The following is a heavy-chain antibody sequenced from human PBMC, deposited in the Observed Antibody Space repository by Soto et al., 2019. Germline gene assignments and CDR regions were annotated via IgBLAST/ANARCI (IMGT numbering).Heavy chain of an antibody. CDR2: ISTYNANT. J-gene: IGHJ4*02. D-gene: IGHD4-17*01. Sequence: QVQLVQSGAEVKKPGASVKVSCKTSGYTFTTYDITWVRQAPEQGLEWMGWISTYNANTNYAQKFQGRVTMTTDTSTSTAYMELRSLRSDDTAVYYCARGGTYGNYGGYWGQGTLVTVSS. CDR3: ARGGTYGNYGGY. CDR1: GYTFTTYD. V-gene: IGHV1-18*01.